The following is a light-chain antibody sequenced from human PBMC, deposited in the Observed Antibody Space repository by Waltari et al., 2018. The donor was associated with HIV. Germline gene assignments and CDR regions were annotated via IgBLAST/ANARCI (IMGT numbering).Light chain of an antibody. V-gene: IGKV1-8*01. Sequence: AIRMSQSPSSFSASAGERVTITCRADQDIMNCLAWYQQKPGQAPKLLIYSASTLQRGVPSRFSGSGSGTNFTLTISCLQSDDFATYYCQQYDDYPRTFGQGTRVEI. J-gene: IGKJ1*01. CDR3: QQYDDYPRT. CDR2: SAS. CDR1: QDIMNC.